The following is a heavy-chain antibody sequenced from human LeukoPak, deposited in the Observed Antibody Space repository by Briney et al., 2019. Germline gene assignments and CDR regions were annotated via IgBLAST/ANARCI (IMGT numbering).Heavy chain of an antibody. J-gene: IGHJ4*02. CDR2: IYYSGST. CDR1: GGSISSYY. D-gene: IGHD3-10*01. Sequence: SETLSLTCTVSGGSISSYYWSWTRQPPGKGLEWIGYIYYSGSTNYNPSLKSRVTISVDTSKNQFSLKLSSVTAADTAVYYCARHDHHSGGEFDYWGQGTLVTVSS. CDR3: ARHDHHSGGEFDY. V-gene: IGHV4-59*08.